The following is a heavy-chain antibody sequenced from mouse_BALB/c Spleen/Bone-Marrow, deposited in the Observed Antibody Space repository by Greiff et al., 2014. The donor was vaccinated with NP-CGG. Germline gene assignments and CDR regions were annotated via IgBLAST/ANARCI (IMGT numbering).Heavy chain of an antibody. D-gene: IGHD2-14*01. CDR1: GFTFTDYY. CDR3: ARDMYERDS. CDR2: IRNKANGYTT. J-gene: IGHJ2*01. Sequence: EVMLVESGGGLVQPGGSLRLSCATSGFTFTDYYMSWVRQPPGKALEWLGFIRNKANGYTTEYSASVKGRFTISRDNSQSILYLQMITLRAEDSTTYYSARDMYERDSWGQGTTLTVPS. V-gene: IGHV7-3*02.